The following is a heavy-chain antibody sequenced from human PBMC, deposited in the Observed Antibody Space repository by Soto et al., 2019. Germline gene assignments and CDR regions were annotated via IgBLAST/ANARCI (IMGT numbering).Heavy chain of an antibody. CDR3: ATQGGSSWPDAFDI. CDR2: FDPEDGET. CDR1: GYTLTELS. Sequence: QVQLVQSGAEVKKPGASVKVSCKVSGYTLTELSMHWVRQAPGKGLEWMGGFDPEDGETIYAQKFQGRVTXXEXTXTDTAYMELSSLRSEDTAVYYCATQGGSSWPDAFDIWGQGTMVTVSS. J-gene: IGHJ3*02. V-gene: IGHV1-24*01. D-gene: IGHD6-13*01.